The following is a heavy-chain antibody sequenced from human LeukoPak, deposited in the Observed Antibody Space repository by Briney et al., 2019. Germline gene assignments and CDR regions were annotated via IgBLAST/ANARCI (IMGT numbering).Heavy chain of an antibody. CDR2: ISAYNGNT. V-gene: IGHV1-18*01. D-gene: IGHD5-24*01. CDR3: ARIRDGYNDAYDI. CDR1: GYTFTSYG. Sequence: ASVKVSCKASGYTFTSYGISWVRQAPGQGLEWMGWISAYNGNTNYAQKLQGRVTMTTDTSTSTAYMELSSLRSEDTAIYYCARIRDGYNDAYDIWGQGTVVTGPS. J-gene: IGHJ3*02.